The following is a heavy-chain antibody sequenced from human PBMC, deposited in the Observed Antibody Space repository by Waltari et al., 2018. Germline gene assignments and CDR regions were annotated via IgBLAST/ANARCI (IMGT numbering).Heavy chain of an antibody. V-gene: IGHV4-59*01. Sequence: QVQLQESGPGLVKPSEPLSPTCPVSGDSFSDYYWSWIRQYPGKGLEWLGYIFYSGTTVYNPSLKSRITISLDTSKNQFSLRLTSVTAADTAIYYCARDGAIGYFDQWGQGTLVTVSS. D-gene: IGHD2-21*01. CDR2: IFYSGTT. CDR1: GDSFSDYY. CDR3: ARDGAIGYFDQ. J-gene: IGHJ4*02.